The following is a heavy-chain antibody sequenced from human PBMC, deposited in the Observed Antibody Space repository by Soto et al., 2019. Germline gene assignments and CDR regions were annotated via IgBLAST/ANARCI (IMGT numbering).Heavy chain of an antibody. V-gene: IGHV1-18*01. J-gene: IGHJ4*02. CDR3: ARAPFYECTGPPHLFDY. CDR2: ISAYNGNT. D-gene: IGHD2-8*02. CDR1: GYTFTNYG. Sequence: ASVKVSCKASGYTFTNYGVTWVRQAPRQGLEWMGWISAYNGNTNYAQKFQGRVTMTTDTSTSTAYMELRSLRSDDTAVYYCARAPFYECTGPPHLFDYWGQGTLVTVSS.